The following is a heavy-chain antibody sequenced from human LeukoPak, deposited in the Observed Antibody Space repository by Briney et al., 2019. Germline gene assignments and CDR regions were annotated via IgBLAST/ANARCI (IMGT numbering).Heavy chain of an antibody. Sequence: SETLSLTCTVSGYSISSGYYWGWIRQPPGKGLEWIGEINHSGSTNYNPSLKSRVTISVDTSKNQFSLKLSSVTAADTAVYYCASGPPPKKRLRTSGDYWGQGTLVTVSS. CDR3: ASGPPPKKRLRTSGDY. V-gene: IGHV4-38-2*02. CDR2: INHSGST. J-gene: IGHJ4*02. D-gene: IGHD4-17*01. CDR1: GYSISSGYY.